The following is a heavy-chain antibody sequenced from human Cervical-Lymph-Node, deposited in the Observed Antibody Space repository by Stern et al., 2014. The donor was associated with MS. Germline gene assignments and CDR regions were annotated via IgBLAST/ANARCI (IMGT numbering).Heavy chain of an antibody. D-gene: IGHD1-26*01. Sequence: EVQLVESGGGLVKPGGSLRLSCAASGFTFTLYTIHWVRQAPGKGPECVSALSSTNSYIDYADLVKGRFTISRDNAKNSLYLQMNSLRAEDTALYYCARVVGATDAFDMWGQGTMVTVSS. CDR2: LSSTNSYI. J-gene: IGHJ3*02. V-gene: IGHV3-21*01. CDR3: ARVVGATDAFDM. CDR1: GFTFTLYT.